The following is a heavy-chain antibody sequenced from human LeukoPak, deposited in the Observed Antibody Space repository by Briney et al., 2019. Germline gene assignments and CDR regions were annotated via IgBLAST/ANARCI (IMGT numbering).Heavy chain of an antibody. CDR1: GGSISSYY. D-gene: IGHD6-13*01. J-gene: IGHJ4*02. CDR2: IYYSGST. V-gene: IGHV4-59*01. Sequence: PSETLSLTCTVSGGSISSYYWSWIRQPPGKGLEWIGYIYYSGSTNYNPSLKSRVTISVDTSKNQFSLKLSSVTAADTAVYYCARCITAAEMDYWGQGTLVTVSS. CDR3: ARCITAAEMDY.